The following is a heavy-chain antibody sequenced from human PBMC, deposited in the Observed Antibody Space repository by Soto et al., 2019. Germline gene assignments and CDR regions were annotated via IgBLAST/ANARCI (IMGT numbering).Heavy chain of an antibody. V-gene: IGHV3-7*03. CDR2: IKWDGSEK. J-gene: IGHJ4*02. CDR3: ASVDWLWRLFDS. CDR1: GFIFRSYW. Sequence: GGSLRLSCAASGFIFRSYWMSWVRQAPGKGLEWVANIKWDGSEKYYVESVKGRFSISRDNAENPLALHMNSLRVEDTAVYYCASVDWLWRLFDSWGQGNLVTVSS. D-gene: IGHD3-9*01.